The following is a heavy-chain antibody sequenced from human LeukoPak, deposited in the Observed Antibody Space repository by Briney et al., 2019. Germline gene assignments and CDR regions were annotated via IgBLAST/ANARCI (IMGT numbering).Heavy chain of an antibody. J-gene: IGHJ6*03. Sequence: GASVKVSCKASGYTFTSYYMHWVRQAPGQGLEWMGIINPSGGSTSYAQKFQSRVTMTRDMSTSTVYMELSSLRSEDTAVYYCARAQPTNGYNSDYYYYYYMDVWGKGTTVTVSS. CDR1: GYTFTSYY. CDR3: ARAQPTNGYNSDYYYYYYMDV. V-gene: IGHV1-46*01. D-gene: IGHD5-24*01. CDR2: INPSGGST.